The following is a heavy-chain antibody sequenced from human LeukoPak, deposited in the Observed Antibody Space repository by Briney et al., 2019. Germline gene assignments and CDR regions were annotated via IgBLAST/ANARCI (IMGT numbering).Heavy chain of an antibody. J-gene: IGHJ4*02. CDR2: IVRNGGGT. V-gene: IGHV3-20*04. Sequence: PGGSPSLACVASGFTFDDYGMSWVRQVPGKGLEWVSGIVRNGGGTGYADSVNGGFTISRDNAENSLYLQMNSLRADDTALYYCVRGFRAGPFGHWGKGTLVTVSS. CDR3: VRGFRAGPFGH. CDR1: GFTFDDYG.